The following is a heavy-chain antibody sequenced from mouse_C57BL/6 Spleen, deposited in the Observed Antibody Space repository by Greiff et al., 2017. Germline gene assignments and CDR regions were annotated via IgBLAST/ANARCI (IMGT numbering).Heavy chain of an antibody. CDR3: ARWWLLPYYAMDY. V-gene: IGHV1-55*01. CDR2: IYPGSGST. J-gene: IGHJ4*01. CDR1: GYTFTSYW. Sequence: VQLQQPGAELVKPGASVKMSCKASGYTFTSYWITWVKQRPGQGLEWIGDIYPGSGSTNYNEKFKSKATLTVDTSSSTAYMQLSSLTSEDSAVYYCARWWLLPYYAMDYWGQGTSVTVSS. D-gene: IGHD2-3*01.